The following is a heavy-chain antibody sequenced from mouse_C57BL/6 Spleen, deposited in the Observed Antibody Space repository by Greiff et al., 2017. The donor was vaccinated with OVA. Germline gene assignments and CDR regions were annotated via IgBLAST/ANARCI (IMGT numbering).Heavy chain of an antibody. CDR3: ERGNDDAPFDY. CDR2: IDPSDSYT. D-gene: IGHD2-4*01. V-gene: IGHV1-69*01. CDR1: GYTFTSYW. Sequence: QVQLKQPGAELVMPGASVKLSCKASGYTFTSYWMHWVKQRPGQGLEWIGEIDPSDSYTNYNQKFKGKSTLTVDKSSSTAYMQLSSLTSEDSAVYYCERGNDDAPFDYWGQGTTLTVSA. J-gene: IGHJ2*01.